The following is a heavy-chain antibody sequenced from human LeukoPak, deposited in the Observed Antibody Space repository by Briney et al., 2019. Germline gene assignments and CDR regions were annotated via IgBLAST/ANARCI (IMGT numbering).Heavy chain of an antibody. CDR3: SRAWETSGYYSGY. D-gene: IGHD3-3*01. Sequence: PGGSLRLSCAASGFTFSSYAMSWVRQSPGKGLEWVGFIRSKAYGGTTEYAASVEGGFTISRDDSKSIAYLQMNSLKTEDTAVYYCSRAWETSGYYSGYWGQGTLVTVSS. CDR1: GFTFSSYA. CDR2: IRSKAYGGTT. J-gene: IGHJ4*02. V-gene: IGHV3-49*04.